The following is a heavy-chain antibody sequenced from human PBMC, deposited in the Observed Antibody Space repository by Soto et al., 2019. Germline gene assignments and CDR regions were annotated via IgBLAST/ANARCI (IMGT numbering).Heavy chain of an antibody. CDR3: ARVYCSGGSCYSTGSALEHTRYYYYGMDV. Sequence: GGSLRLSCAASGFTFSSYAMHWVRQAPGKGLEWVAVISYDGSNKYYADSVKGRFTISRDNSKNTLYLQMNSLRAEDTAVYYCARVYCSGGSCYSTGSALEHTRYYYYGMDVWGQGTTVTVSS. J-gene: IGHJ6*02. V-gene: IGHV3-30-3*01. CDR2: ISYDGSNK. D-gene: IGHD2-15*01. CDR1: GFTFSSYA.